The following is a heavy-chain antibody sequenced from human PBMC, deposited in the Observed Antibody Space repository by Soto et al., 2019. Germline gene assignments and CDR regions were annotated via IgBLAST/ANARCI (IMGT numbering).Heavy chain of an antibody. CDR1: GGSFSGYY. D-gene: IGHD1-1*01. Sequence: SLETLSLTCAVYGGSFSGYYWSWIRQPPGKGLEWIGEINHSGSTNYNPSLKSRVTISVDTSKNQFSLKLSSVTAADTAVYYCARDPNWNDEDYYYYYGMDVWGQGTTVTVS. V-gene: IGHV4-34*01. CDR3: ARDPNWNDEDYYYYYGMDV. J-gene: IGHJ6*02. CDR2: INHSGST.